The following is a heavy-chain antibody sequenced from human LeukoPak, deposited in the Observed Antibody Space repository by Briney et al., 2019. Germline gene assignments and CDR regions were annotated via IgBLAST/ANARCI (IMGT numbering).Heavy chain of an antibody. J-gene: IGHJ4*02. V-gene: IGHV3-30-3*01. CDR2: ISYDGSNK. D-gene: IGHD1-26*01. Sequence: GGSLRLSCAASGFTFSSYAMHWVRQAPGKGLEWVAVISYDGSNKYYADSVKGRFTISRDNSKNTLYLQMNSLRAEDTAVYYCERAPSGSCFDYWGQGTLVTVSS. CDR3: ERAPSGSCFDY. CDR1: GFTFSSYA.